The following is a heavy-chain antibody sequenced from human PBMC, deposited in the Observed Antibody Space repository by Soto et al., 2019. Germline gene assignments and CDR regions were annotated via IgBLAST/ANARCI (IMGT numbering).Heavy chain of an antibody. V-gene: IGHV3-74*01. CDR3: ARDLSSCSSARCYPFYHGMDV. D-gene: IGHD2-2*01. J-gene: IGHJ6*02. Sequence: PGGSLRLSCSASGFNFSRYWTHWIRQVPGRGLVWVSHINSDGSRTNYADSVKGRFTISRDNAKNTLYLQRNSLRAEDTAVYYCARDLSSCSSARCYPFYHGMDVWGPGTTVTVSS. CDR1: GFNFSRYW. CDR2: INSDGSRT.